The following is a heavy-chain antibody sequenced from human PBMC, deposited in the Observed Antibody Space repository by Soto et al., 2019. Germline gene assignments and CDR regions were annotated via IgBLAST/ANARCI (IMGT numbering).Heavy chain of an antibody. CDR1: GGSISSDDYY. CDR3: AREGSSSPEYFDF. CDR2: IYYTGRT. J-gene: IGHJ4*02. Sequence: QVQLQESGSGLVQPSQTLSLTCSVSGGSISSDDYYWTWIRQPPGEGLEWIGYIYYTGRTSSTPSLESRVTISIDTSKNQFSLKLSSVSAADTAVYYCAREGSSSPEYFDFWGPGTLVTVSS. V-gene: IGHV4-30-4*01. D-gene: IGHD2-15*01.